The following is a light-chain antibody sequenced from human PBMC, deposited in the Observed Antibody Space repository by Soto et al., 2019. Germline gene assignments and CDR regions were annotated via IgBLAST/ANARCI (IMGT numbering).Light chain of an antibody. CDR2: GNT. CDR1: SSNIGAGFD. V-gene: IGLV1-40*01. J-gene: IGLJ3*02. Sequence: QSVLTQPPSVSGAPGQRVTISCTGSSSNIGAGFDVHWYQQFPGTAPRLLIYGNTNRPSGVPDRFSGSKSGTSASLAITGLQADDEADYYCQSYDSRLSGSVFGGGTKLTV. CDR3: QSYDSRLSGSV.